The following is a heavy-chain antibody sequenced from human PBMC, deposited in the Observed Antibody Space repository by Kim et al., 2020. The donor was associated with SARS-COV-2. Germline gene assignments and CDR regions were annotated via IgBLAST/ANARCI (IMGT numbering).Heavy chain of an antibody. V-gene: IGHV4-59*08. Sequence: PFHMSRVSISVDTSKNQFSLNLTSVTAADTAVYYCAKHTYDYDNFFDYWGQGILVTVSS. CDR3: AKHTYDYDNFFDY. D-gene: IGHD3-16*01. J-gene: IGHJ4*02.